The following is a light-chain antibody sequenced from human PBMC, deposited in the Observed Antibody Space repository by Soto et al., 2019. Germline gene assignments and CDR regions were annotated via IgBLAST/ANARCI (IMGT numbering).Light chain of an antibody. J-gene: IGKJ2*01. CDR2: SAS. V-gene: IGKV4-1*01. Sequence: DIVMTESPESLAVSLGERATINCKSSQSVLYSSINKNYLPWYQQRPRQPPKLLIYSASTRESGVPDRISGSGSGTDFTLTITSLQAEDVAGYYCQQYESTPPTFGQGTKLEIK. CDR3: QQYESTPPT. CDR1: QSVLYSSINKNY.